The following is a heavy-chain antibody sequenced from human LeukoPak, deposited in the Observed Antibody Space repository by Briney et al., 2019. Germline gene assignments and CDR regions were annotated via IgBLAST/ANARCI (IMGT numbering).Heavy chain of an antibody. CDR1: RFTFSSYW. V-gene: IGHV3-7*01. Sequence: PGGSLRLSCAASRFTFSSYWMSWVRQAPGKGLEWVASMKPDGSESWYVDSVKGRFTIFRDNSKNSLYLQMNSLRAEDMAVYYCARAQNDYYYYYYMDVWGKGTTVTVSS. CDR2: MKPDGSES. CDR3: ARAQNDYYYYYYMDV. J-gene: IGHJ6*03.